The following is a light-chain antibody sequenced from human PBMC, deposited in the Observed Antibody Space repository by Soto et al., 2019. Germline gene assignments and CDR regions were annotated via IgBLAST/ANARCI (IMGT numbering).Light chain of an antibody. J-gene: IGKJ4*01. Sequence: DIQMSQSPSSLSASIGDRITITCRASQSISTYLNWYQQKPGKAPRLLIYGASTLQNGVPSRFSGSASATDYTLTINSLQPEDFATNYCQQSFITPPLTFGGGTTVEMK. CDR2: GAS. CDR3: QQSFITPPLT. CDR1: QSISTY. V-gene: IGKV1-39*01.